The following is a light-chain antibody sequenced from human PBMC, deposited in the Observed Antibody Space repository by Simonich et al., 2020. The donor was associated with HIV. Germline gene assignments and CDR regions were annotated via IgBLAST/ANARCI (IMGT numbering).Light chain of an antibody. CDR1: KNVLSSSNNKNY. Sequence: DIVMTQSPDSLAVSLGERATINCKSSKNVLSSSNNKNYLAWYQQKPGQPPKLLIYWASTRESGVPDRFSGSGSGTDFTLTISSLQAEDVAVYYCQQYYSTPLTFGGGTKVEI. J-gene: IGKJ4*01. V-gene: IGKV4-1*01. CDR2: WAS. CDR3: QQYYSTPLT.